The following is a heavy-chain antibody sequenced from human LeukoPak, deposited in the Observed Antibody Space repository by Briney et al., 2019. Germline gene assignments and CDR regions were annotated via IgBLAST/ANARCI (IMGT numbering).Heavy chain of an antibody. CDR1: GGSISSSSYY. CDR3: ARYVVTRGYSFDY. Sequence: SETLSLTCTVSGGSISSSSYYWGWVRQPPGKGPEWIGTIYYSGTTYYNPSLKSRVTVSVDTSKNQFSLRLSSVTAADTAVYFCARYVVTRGYSFDYWGQGTLVTVSS. V-gene: IGHV4-39*01. D-gene: IGHD4-23*01. CDR2: IYYSGTT. J-gene: IGHJ4*02.